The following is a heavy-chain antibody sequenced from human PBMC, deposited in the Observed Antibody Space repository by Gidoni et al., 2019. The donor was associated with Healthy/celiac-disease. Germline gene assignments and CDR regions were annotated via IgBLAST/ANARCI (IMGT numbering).Heavy chain of an antibody. CDR2: ISSSSSYT. Sequence: QVQLVEAGGALVKPGGALRLCCAASGFTLGDYYMSWLRQAPGKGLEWVSYISSSSSYTNYADSVKGRFTISRDNAKNSLYLQMNSLRAEDTAVYYCARDLGDWNDARHLSFDYWGQGTLVTVSS. J-gene: IGHJ4*02. V-gene: IGHV3-11*06. D-gene: IGHD1-1*01. CDR3: ARDLGDWNDARHLSFDY. CDR1: GFTLGDYY.